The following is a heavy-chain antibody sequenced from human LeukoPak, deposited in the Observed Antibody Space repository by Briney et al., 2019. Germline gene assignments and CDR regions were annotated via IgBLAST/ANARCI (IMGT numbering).Heavy chain of an antibody. Sequence: PGGSLRLSCAASGFTFSSYAMSRVRQAPGKGVEGVSAISGSGGSTYYADSVKGRFTISRDNSKNTLYLQKNSLRAENTAVYYCAKITGDFSGRYRGAYYFDYWGQGTLVTVSS. J-gene: IGHJ4*02. V-gene: IGHV3-23*01. CDR3: AKITGDFSGRYRGAYYFDY. D-gene: IGHD1-26*01. CDR2: ISGSGGST. CDR1: GFTFSSYA.